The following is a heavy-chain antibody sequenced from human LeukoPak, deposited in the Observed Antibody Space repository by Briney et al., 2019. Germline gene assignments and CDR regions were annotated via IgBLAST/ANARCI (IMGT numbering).Heavy chain of an antibody. CDR3: ARDLALRYYGSGSRGAFDI. CDR1: GGSISSYY. J-gene: IGHJ3*02. CDR2: IYYSGST. Sequence: SETLSLTCTVSGGSISSYYWSWIRQPPGKGLEWIGYIYYSGSTNYKPSLKSRVTISVDTSKNQFSLKLSSVTAADTAVYYCARDLALRYYGSGSRGAFDIWGQGTMVTVSS. D-gene: IGHD3-10*01. V-gene: IGHV4-59*01.